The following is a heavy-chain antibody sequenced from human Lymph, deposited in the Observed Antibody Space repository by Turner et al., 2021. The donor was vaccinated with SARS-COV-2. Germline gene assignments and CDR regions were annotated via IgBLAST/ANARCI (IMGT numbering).Heavy chain of an antibody. J-gene: IGHJ5*01. D-gene: IGHD2-2*01. CDR1: GFTFSSYV. CDR3: ARGVPEFDS. CDR2: ISYDGSNK. V-gene: IGHV3-30*04. Sequence: QVQLVESGGGVAQPGRSLRLSCAASGFTFSSYVMHWVRQAPGKGLEWVAVISYDGSNKYYADSVKGRFTISRDYSKNTLYLQMNSLRAEDTAIYYCARGVPEFDSWGQGTLVTVSS.